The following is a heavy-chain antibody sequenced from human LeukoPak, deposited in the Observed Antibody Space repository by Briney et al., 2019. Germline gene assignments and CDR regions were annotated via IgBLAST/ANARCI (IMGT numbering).Heavy chain of an antibody. J-gene: IGHJ3*02. CDR3: ARVRKYQLLSSAFDI. CDR2: IIPIFGTA. CDR1: GGTFSSYA. D-gene: IGHD2-2*01. Sequence: GASVKVSCNASGGTFSSYAISWVRHAPGQGLEWMGGIIPIFGTANYAQKFQVRVTITADEATSTAYMELSSLRSEDTSVYYCARVRKYQLLSSAFDIWGQGTMVTVSS. V-gene: IGHV1-69*13.